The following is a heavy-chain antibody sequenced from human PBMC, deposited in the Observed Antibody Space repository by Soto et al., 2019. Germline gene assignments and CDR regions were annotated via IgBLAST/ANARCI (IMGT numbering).Heavy chain of an antibody. V-gene: IGHV3-48*03. CDR2: IPSSGGTI. CDR1: GFTFSSFE. CDR3: ARDGTGDFWSGYFTSFDY. D-gene: IGHD3-3*01. Sequence: GGSLRLSCAASGFTFSSFEMNWVRQAPGKGPEWVSYIPSSGGTIYYADSVKGRFTTSRDNAKNSLFLQMNSLRADDTAIYYCARDGTGDFWSGYFTSFDYWGQGTLVTVSS. J-gene: IGHJ4*02.